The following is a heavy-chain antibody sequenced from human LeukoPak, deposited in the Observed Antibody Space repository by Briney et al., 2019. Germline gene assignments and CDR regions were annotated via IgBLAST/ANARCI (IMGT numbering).Heavy chain of an antibody. CDR2: IYHSGST. CDR1: GYSISSGYY. CDR3: ARVNVVIDY. D-gene: IGHD3-22*01. V-gene: IGHV4-38-2*02. Sequence: SETLSLTCTVSGYSISSGYYWGWVRQPPGKGLEWIGSIYHSGSTYYNPSLKGRVTISVDTSKNQFSLKLSSVTAADTAVYYCARVNVVIDYWGQGTLVTVSS. J-gene: IGHJ4*02.